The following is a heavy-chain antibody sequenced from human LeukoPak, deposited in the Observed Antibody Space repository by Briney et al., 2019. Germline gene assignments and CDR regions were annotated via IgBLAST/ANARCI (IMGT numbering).Heavy chain of an antibody. CDR3: ARSVGIAAAEDY. CDR1: GYTFTSYY. V-gene: IGHV1-46*01. D-gene: IGHD6-13*01. CDR2: INPSGGST. Sequence: ASVKVSCKASGYTFTSYYMHWVRQAPGQGLEGMGIINPSGGSTSFAQKFQGRVTTTRDTSTSTVYMELSSLRSEDTAVYYCARSVGIAAAEDYWGQGTLVTVSS. J-gene: IGHJ4*02.